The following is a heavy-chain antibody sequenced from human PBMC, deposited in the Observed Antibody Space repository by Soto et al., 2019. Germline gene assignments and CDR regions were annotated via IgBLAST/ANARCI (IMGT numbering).Heavy chain of an antibody. CDR3: ARQLAYCGGDCYTEPIEY. CDR2: VNPRSGDT. Sequence: ASVEVSCKASGYTFINYYIHWVRQAPGQGLEWMGWVNPRSGDTNYAQRFQGRVTMTRDTSISTAYMELSRLRSDDTAVYYCARQLAYCGGDCYTEPIEYWGQGTLVTVSS. V-gene: IGHV1-2*02. J-gene: IGHJ4*02. CDR1: GYTFINYY. D-gene: IGHD2-21*02.